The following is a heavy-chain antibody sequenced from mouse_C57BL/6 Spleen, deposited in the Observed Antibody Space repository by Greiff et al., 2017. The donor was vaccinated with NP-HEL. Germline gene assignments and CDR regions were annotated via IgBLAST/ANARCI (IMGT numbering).Heavy chain of an antibody. Sequence: QVQLQQSGAELVRPGTSVKMSCKASGYTFTNYWIGWAKQRPGHGLEWIGDIYPGGGYTNYNEKFKGKATLTADKSSSTAYMQVSSLTSEDSAIYYCARRITTVPYFDYWGQGTTLTVSS. CDR1: GYTFTNYW. CDR3: ARRITTVPYFDY. D-gene: IGHD1-1*01. J-gene: IGHJ2*01. CDR2: IYPGGGYT. V-gene: IGHV1-63*01.